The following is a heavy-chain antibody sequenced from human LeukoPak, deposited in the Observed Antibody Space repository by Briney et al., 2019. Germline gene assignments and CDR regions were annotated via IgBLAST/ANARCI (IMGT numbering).Heavy chain of an antibody. CDR3: ARINRDDYGDYGSGY. Sequence: PGGSLRLSCAVSGFTFSSYAMHWVRQAPGKGLEYVSAISGNGRTTYYAASVKGRFTISRDNSKSTLYLQMGSLRVEDMAVYYCARINRDDYGDYGSGYWGQGTLVTVSS. V-gene: IGHV3-64*02. D-gene: IGHD4-17*01. CDR1: GFTFSSYA. CDR2: ISGNGRTT. J-gene: IGHJ4*02.